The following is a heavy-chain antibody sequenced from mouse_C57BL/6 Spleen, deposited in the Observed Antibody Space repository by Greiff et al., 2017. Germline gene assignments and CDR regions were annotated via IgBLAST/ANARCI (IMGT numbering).Heavy chain of an antibody. Sequence: EVQLVESGGGLVKPGGSLKLSCAASGFTFSSYAMSWVRQTPEKRLEWVATISDGGSYTYYPDNVKGRFTISRDNAKNNLYLQMSHLKSEDTAMYYCAREGDYGSSYYYFDYWGQGTTLTVSS. CDR2: ISDGGSYT. CDR1: GFTFSSYA. J-gene: IGHJ2*01. D-gene: IGHD1-1*01. CDR3: AREGDYGSSYYYFDY. V-gene: IGHV5-4*01.